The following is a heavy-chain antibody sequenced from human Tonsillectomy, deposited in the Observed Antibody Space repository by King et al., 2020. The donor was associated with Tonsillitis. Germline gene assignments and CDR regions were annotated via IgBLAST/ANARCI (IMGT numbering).Heavy chain of an antibody. V-gene: IGHV3-64D*06. Sequence: VQLVESGGGLVQPGGSLRLSCSASGFTFSSYPMHWVRQAPGKGLEYVSVISSNGGTTYYADSVKDRFTISRDNSKNTLYLQMSSLNTEDTAVYYCVKTMSGYYYDYWGQGTLVTVSS. D-gene: IGHD3-3*01. J-gene: IGHJ4*02. CDR2: ISSNGGTT. CDR1: GFTFSSYP. CDR3: VKTMSGYYYDY.